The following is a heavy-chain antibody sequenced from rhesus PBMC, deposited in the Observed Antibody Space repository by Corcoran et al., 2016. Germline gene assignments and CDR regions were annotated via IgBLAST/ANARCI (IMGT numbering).Heavy chain of an antibody. J-gene: IGHJ4*01. Sequence: QVQLVQFGAEIKQPGASLKLSCTASGYSFTIHYIHWVRQAPGQGLEWIGLIAPYNGNKAYAQNFQCRVTITTDTSTSTGYMDLNSLRSEDTAVYYCTRQVAAGPFDYWGQGVLVTVSS. CDR1: GYSFTIHY. CDR2: IAPYNGNK. V-gene: IGHV1-180*01. CDR3: TRQVAAGPFDY. D-gene: IGHD6S26*01.